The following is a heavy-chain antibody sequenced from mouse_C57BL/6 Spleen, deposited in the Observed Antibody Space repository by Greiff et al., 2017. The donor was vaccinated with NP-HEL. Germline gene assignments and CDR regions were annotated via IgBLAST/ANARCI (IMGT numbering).Heavy chain of an antibody. CDR1: GYSITSGYY. V-gene: IGHV3-6*01. CDR3: AREGLPWYFDV. CDR2: ISYDGSN. Sequence: EVKLQESGPGLVKPSQSLSLTCSVTGYSITSGYYWNWIRQFPGNKLEWMGYISYDGSNNYNPSLKNRISITRDTSKNQFFLKLNSVTTEDTATYYCAREGLPWYFDVGGTGTTVTVSS. J-gene: IGHJ1*03.